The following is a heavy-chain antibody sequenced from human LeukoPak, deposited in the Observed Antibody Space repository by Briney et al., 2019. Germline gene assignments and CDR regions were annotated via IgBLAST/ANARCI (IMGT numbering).Heavy chain of an antibody. Sequence: SETLSLTCTVSGGSISSYYWSWIRQPPGKGLEWIGYIYYSGSTNYNPSLKSRVTISVDTSKNQFSLKLSSVTAADTAVYYCARLGGWYAFDIWGQGTMVTVSS. J-gene: IGHJ3*02. V-gene: IGHV4-59*12. CDR1: GGSISSYY. CDR3: ARLGGWYAFDI. CDR2: IYYSGST. D-gene: IGHD2-15*01.